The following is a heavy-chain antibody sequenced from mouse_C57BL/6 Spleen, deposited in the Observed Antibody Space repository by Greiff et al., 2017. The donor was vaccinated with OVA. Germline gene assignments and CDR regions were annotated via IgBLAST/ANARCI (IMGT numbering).Heavy chain of an antibody. CDR3: ARGGYDYYGWFAY. CDR1: GYAFTNYL. D-gene: IGHD1-1*01. Sequence: QVQLQQSGAELVRPGTSVKVSCKASGYAFTNYLIEWVKQRPGQGLEWIGVINPGSGGTNYNEKFKGKATLTADKSSSTAYMQLSSLTSEDSAVYFCARGGYDYYGWFAYWGQGTLVTVSA. V-gene: IGHV1-54*01. J-gene: IGHJ3*01. CDR2: INPGSGGT.